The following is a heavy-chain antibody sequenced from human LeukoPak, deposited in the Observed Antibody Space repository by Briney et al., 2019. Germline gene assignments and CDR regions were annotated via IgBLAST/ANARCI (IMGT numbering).Heavy chain of an antibody. Sequence: GGSLRLSCAASGFTFTSYAMSWVRQAPGKGLEWVSSISSSSSYIYYADSVKGRFTISRDNAKNSLYLQMNSLRAEDTAVYYCAASIAVAAPFDYWGQGTLVTVSS. CDR3: AASIAVAAPFDY. J-gene: IGHJ4*02. D-gene: IGHD6-19*01. CDR2: ISSSSSYI. V-gene: IGHV3-21*01. CDR1: GFTFTSYA.